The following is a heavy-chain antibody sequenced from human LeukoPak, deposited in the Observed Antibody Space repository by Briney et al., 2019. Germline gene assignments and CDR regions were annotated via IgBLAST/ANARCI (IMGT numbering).Heavy chain of an antibody. CDR2: IHRSGSP. D-gene: IGHD1-14*01. J-gene: IGHJ4*02. CDR3: AREILGGFNPGAY. CDR1: LDSTTSNFW. V-gene: IGHV4-4*02. Sequence: SETLSLTCTVSLDSTTSNFWSWVRQPPGKSLEWIGEIHRSGSPNYNPSLQSRVTISIDRSRNQIVLELSSVTAADRAVYYCAREILGGFNPGAYWGQGTLVTVSS.